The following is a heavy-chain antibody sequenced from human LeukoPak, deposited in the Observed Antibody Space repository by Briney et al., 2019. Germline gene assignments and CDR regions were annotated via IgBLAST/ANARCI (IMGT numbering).Heavy chain of an antibody. D-gene: IGHD5-12*01. CDR1: GFSFNKYW. Sequence: GGSLRLSCAASGFSFNKYWMTWVRQAPGKGLEWVANINQGGSVQYYMDSVKGRFTISRDDAKNSLYVQMNSLRDEDTAVYYCARVEYSGWNLEYWGQGTLVTVSS. J-gene: IGHJ4*02. V-gene: IGHV3-7*01. CDR2: INQGGSVQ. CDR3: ARVEYSGWNLEY.